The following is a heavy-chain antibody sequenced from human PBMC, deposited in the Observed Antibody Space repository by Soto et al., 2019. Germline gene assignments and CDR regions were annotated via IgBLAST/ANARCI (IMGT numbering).Heavy chain of an antibody. D-gene: IGHD3-3*01. Sequence: SETLSLTCTVSGGSISSYYWSWIRQPPGKGLEWIGYIYYSGSTNYNPSLKSRVTISVDTSKNQFSLKLSSVTAADTAVYYCARDRTPYDFWSGPNYYYYYMDVWGKGTTVTVSS. CDR1: GGSISSYY. CDR3: ARDRTPYDFWSGPNYYYYYMDV. CDR2: IYYSGST. J-gene: IGHJ6*03. V-gene: IGHV4-59*01.